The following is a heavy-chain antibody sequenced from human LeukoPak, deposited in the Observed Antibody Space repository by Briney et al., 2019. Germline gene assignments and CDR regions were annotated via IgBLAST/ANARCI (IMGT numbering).Heavy chain of an antibody. V-gene: IGHV3-23*01. CDR1: GFTFSSYA. Sequence: GGSLRLSCAASGFTFSSYAMSWVRQAPGKGLEWVSAISGSGGSTYYADSVKGRFTISRDNSKDTLYLQMNSLRAEDTAVYYCAKAVTMIVVGEDAFDIWGQGTMVTVSS. CDR2: ISGSGGST. CDR3: AKAVTMIVVGEDAFDI. J-gene: IGHJ3*02. D-gene: IGHD3-22*01.